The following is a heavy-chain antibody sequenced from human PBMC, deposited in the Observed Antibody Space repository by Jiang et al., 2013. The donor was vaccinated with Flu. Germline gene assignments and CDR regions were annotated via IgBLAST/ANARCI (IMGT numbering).Heavy chain of an antibody. J-gene: IGHJ4*02. V-gene: IGHV3-30*01. D-gene: IGHD4-17*01. CDR2: ISYDGSNK. Sequence: ISYDGSNKYYADSVKGRFTISRDNSKNTLYLQMNSLRPEDTAVYYCASPLSLRDYYFVYWGQGTLVTVSS. CDR3: ASPLSLRDYYFVY.